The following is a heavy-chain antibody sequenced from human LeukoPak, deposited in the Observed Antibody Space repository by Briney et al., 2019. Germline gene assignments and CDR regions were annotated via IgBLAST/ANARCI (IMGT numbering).Heavy chain of an antibody. J-gene: IGHJ4*02. CDR1: GFTFSTYA. V-gene: IGHV3-30*14. D-gene: IGHD3-22*01. Sequence: GGSLRLSCAASGFTFSTYAIHWVRQAPGKGLEWVAVISYDGSNKYYVDSVKGRFTISRDDSKNTLYLQMSSLRAEDTAVYYCVKDYYDSSGPPYWGQGTLVTVST. CDR3: VKDYYDSSGPPY. CDR2: ISYDGSNK.